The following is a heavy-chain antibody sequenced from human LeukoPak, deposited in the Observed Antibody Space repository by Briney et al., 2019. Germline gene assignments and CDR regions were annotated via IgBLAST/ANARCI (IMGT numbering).Heavy chain of an antibody. V-gene: IGHV3-30*04. Sequence: GGSLRLSCAASGFTFSTNAMHWVRQTPGKGLDWMAVISYDGNSDTYADPVEGRFTVSRDNSRNILYLQMNSLRNDDTAMYYCARDGANDLFKGGAYFLDWGQGALVIVS. CDR2: ISYDGNSD. CDR3: ARDGANDLFKGGAYFLD. CDR1: GFTFSTNA. J-gene: IGHJ1*01. D-gene: IGHD4/OR15-4a*01.